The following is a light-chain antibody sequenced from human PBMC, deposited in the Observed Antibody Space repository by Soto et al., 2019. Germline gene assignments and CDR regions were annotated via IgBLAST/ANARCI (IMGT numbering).Light chain of an antibody. Sequence: QSVLTQPPSVSGAPGQRVTISCTGSSSNIGAGYDVHWYQQLPGTAPKLLIYGNSNRPSGVPDRFSGSKSGTSASLAITGLQAEDEADYYCQSYDSILSGLLFGGGTKVTVL. CDR2: GNS. J-gene: IGLJ2*01. V-gene: IGLV1-40*01. CDR3: QSYDSILSGLL. CDR1: SSNIGAGYD.